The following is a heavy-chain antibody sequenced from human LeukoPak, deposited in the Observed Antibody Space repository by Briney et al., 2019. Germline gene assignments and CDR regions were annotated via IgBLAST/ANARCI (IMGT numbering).Heavy chain of an antibody. V-gene: IGHV3-23*01. CDR1: GFTFSSYA. D-gene: IGHD3-22*01. Sequence: GGSLRLSCAASGFTFSSYAMSWVRQAPGKGLEWVSAISGSGGSTYYADSAKGRFTISRDNSKNTLYLQMNSLRAEDTAVYYCAKVSLLSGYYYGYWGQGPLVTVSS. J-gene: IGHJ4*02. CDR3: AKVSLLSGYYYGY. CDR2: ISGSGGST.